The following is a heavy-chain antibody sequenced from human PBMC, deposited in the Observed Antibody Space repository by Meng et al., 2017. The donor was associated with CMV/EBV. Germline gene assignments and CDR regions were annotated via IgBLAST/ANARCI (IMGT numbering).Heavy chain of an antibody. CDR2: ISGSGGST. CDR3: AKDLISTYYYDSSGSY. V-gene: IGHV3-23*01. Sequence: SCKASGGTFSSYAMSWVRQAPGKGLEWVSAISGSGGSTYYADSVKGRFTISRDNSKNTLYLQMNSLRAEDTAVYYCAKDLISTYYYDSSGSYWGQGTLVTVSS. D-gene: IGHD3-22*01. CDR1: GGTFSSYA. J-gene: IGHJ4*02.